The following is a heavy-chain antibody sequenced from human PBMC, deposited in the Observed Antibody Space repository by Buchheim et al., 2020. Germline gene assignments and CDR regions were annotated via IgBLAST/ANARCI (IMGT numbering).Heavy chain of an antibody. J-gene: IGHJ6*02. Sequence: QVQLVQSGAEVKKPGSSVKVSCKASGGTFSSYTISWVRQAPGQGLEWMGRIIPILGIANYAQKFQGRVTITADKSTRPAYMELSSLRSKDTAVYYCARSRSYYYYYGMDVWGQGTT. CDR2: IIPILGIA. CDR1: GGTFSSYT. V-gene: IGHV1-69*02. CDR3: ARSRSYYYYYGMDV.